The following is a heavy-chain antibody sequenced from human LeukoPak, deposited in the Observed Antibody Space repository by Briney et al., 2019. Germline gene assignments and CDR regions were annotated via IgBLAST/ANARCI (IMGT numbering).Heavy chain of an antibody. J-gene: IGHJ4*02. D-gene: IGHD3-3*01. CDR1: GFTFSRHG. V-gene: IGHV3-30*03. CDR2: ISNDGSRK. Sequence: GGSLRLSCAPSGFTFSRHGMHWVRQAPGKGLEWVAIISNDGSRKYYAHSVEGRFTISRDNSKNTLCLQMDSLRAEDTAVYYCARDRAWNYFDYWGQGTLVTVSS. CDR3: ARDRAWNYFDY.